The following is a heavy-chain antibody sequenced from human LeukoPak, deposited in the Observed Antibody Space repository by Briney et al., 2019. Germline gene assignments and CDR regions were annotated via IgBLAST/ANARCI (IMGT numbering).Heavy chain of an antibody. J-gene: IGHJ2*01. D-gene: IGHD3-22*01. V-gene: IGHV3-23*01. CDR1: GFSFNNYA. CDR2: ISAGATRT. CDR3: ARDGYVTDSSGYYLGGWYFDL. Sequence: GGSLRLSCAASGFSFNNYAMSWVRQAPGKGLEWVAGISAGATRTYYADSVKGRFTISRDNSKNTLYLQMNSLRAEDTAVYYCARDGYVTDSSGYYLGGWYFDLWGRGTLVTVSS.